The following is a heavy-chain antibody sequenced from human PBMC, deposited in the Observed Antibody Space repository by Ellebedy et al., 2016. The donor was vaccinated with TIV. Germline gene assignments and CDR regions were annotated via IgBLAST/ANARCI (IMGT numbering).Heavy chain of an antibody. J-gene: IGHJ4*02. CDR1: GYTFTGYY. CDR2: IIPILGIA. V-gene: IGHV1-69*02. D-gene: IGHD1-26*01. CDR3: ARIVGATHYFDY. Sequence: ASVKVSCKASGYTFTGYYMHWVRQAPGQGLEWMGRIIPILGIANYAQKFQGRVTITADKSTSTAYMELSSLRSEDTAVYYCARIVGATHYFDYWGQGTLVTVSS.